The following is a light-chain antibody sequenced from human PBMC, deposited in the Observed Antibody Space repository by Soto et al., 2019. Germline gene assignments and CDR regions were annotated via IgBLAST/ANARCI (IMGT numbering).Light chain of an antibody. Sequence: EIVLTQSPGTLSLSPGESATLSCRASQRVSNSWLAWYQHKPGQAPRLLIYGASSRATGIPYRFSGGGSGTDFTLTITRLEPEDSAVFYCQQYGGPPWTFGQGTKVEIK. CDR2: GAS. V-gene: IGKV3-20*01. CDR3: QQYGGPPWT. CDR1: QRVSNSW. J-gene: IGKJ1*01.